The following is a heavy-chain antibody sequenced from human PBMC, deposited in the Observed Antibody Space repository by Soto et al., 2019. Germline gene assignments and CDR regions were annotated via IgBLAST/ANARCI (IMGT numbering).Heavy chain of an antibody. Sequence: QLQLQESGPGLVKPSETLSLTCTVSGGSISSSSYYWGWIRQPPGKGLEWIGSIYYTGSTYYNPSLKSRVTISVDTSKNQFSLKLSSVTVADTAVYYCAKVVAATHYFDYWGQGTLVTVSS. CDR3: AKVVAATHYFDY. D-gene: IGHD2-15*01. CDR2: IYYTGST. V-gene: IGHV4-39*01. J-gene: IGHJ4*02. CDR1: GGSISSSSYY.